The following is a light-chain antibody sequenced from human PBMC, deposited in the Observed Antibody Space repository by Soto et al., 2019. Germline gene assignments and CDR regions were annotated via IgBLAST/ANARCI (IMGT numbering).Light chain of an antibody. V-gene: IGKV1-27*01. J-gene: IGKJ4*01. Sequence: DIPMTQSPSSLSSSVGDRVTITCRASQGIYNYLAWYQQKPGQVPQLLIYGASTLQSGVPSRFSGSGSGTDFTLTIDSLQPEDVATYYCQKYSSAPPKFTFGGGTKVELK. CDR3: QKYSSAPPKFT. CDR2: GAS. CDR1: QGIYNY.